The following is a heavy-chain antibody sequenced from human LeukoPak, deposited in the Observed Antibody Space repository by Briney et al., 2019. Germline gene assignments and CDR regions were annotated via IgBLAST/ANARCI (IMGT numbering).Heavy chain of an antibody. Sequence: SETLSLTCTVSGGSISSGGYYWSWIRQHPGKGLEWIGYIYYSGSTYYNPSLKSRVTISVDTSKNQFSLKLSSVTAEDTAVYYCATGIGELPEDDAFDIWGQGTMVTVSS. D-gene: IGHD1-26*01. V-gene: IGHV4-31*03. CDR2: IYYSGST. CDR3: ATGIGELPEDDAFDI. CDR1: GGSISSGGYY. J-gene: IGHJ3*02.